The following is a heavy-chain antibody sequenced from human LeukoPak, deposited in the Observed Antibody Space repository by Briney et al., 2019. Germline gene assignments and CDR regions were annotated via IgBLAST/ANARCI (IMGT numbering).Heavy chain of an antibody. V-gene: IGHV3-74*03. D-gene: IGHD6-13*01. J-gene: IGHJ5*02. Sequence: GGSLRLSCAASGFTFSNYWMHWVRHAPGKGLVWVSRISTDGSSTAYADSVKGRFTISRDNAKNTLYLEMNSLRAEDTAVYYCARHGSSLLNWFDPWGQGTLVTVSS. CDR3: ARHGSSLLNWFDP. CDR2: ISTDGSST. CDR1: GFTFSNYW.